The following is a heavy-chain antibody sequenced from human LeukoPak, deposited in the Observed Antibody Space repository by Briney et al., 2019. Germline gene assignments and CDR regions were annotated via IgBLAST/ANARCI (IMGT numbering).Heavy chain of an antibody. Sequence: ASVKVSCRASGYTFTSYGISWVRQAPGQGLEWMGWISAYNGNTNYAQKLQGRVTMTTDTSTSTAYTELRSLRSDDTAVYYCARVYIVGATGLDYWGQGTLVTVSS. CDR3: ARVYIVGATGLDY. J-gene: IGHJ4*02. D-gene: IGHD1-26*01. CDR1: GYTFTSYG. V-gene: IGHV1-18*01. CDR2: ISAYNGNT.